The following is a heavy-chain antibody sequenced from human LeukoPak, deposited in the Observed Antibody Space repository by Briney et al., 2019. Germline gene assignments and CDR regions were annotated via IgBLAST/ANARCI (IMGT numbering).Heavy chain of an antibody. D-gene: IGHD6-19*01. CDR2: INHSGST. V-gene: IGHV4-34*01. Sequence: SETLSLTCAVYGGSFNGYYWSWIRQPPGKGLEWIGEINHSGSTNYNPSLKSRVTISVDTSKNQFSLKLSSVTAADTAVYYCARVGRRSSGWYVLGYWGQGTLVTVSS. CDR1: GGSFNGYY. CDR3: ARVGRRSSGWYVLGY. J-gene: IGHJ4*02.